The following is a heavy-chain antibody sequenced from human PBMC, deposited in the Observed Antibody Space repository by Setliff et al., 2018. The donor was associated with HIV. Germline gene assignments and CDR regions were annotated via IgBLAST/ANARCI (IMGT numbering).Heavy chain of an antibody. J-gene: IGHJ6*02. V-gene: IGHV3-30*02. Sequence: PGGSLRLSCAASGFSFSWFGMHWVRQAPGKGLEWVAFIRYDGSNKYYADSVKGRFTISRDNSKNTLDLQMNSLRAEDTAVYYCAKEALAARGTLWHYYYMDVWGQGTTVTVSS. CDR1: GFSFSWFG. D-gene: IGHD6-13*01. CDR3: AKEALAARGTLWHYYYMDV. CDR2: IRYDGSNK.